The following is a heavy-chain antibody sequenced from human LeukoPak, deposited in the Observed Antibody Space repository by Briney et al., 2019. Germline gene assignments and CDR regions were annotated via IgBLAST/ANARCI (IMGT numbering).Heavy chain of an antibody. CDR1: GDSVSSVDAT. Sequence: SQTLSLTCVVSGDSVSSVDATRNWIRQSPSRGLEWLGRTYYRSKWSSDYAISVKSRISINSDASKNQFSLQLNSVTPEDTAIYYCARVSNRAFDFWGRGTTVTVSS. CDR3: ARVSNRAFDF. CDR2: TYYRSKWSS. J-gene: IGHJ3*01. D-gene: IGHD1/OR15-1a*01. V-gene: IGHV6-1*01.